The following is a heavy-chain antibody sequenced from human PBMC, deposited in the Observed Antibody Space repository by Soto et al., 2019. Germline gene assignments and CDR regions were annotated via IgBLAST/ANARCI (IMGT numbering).Heavy chain of an antibody. Sequence: ESMQISCKGSGYSFTSYWISWVRQMPGKGLEWMGRIDPSDSYTNYSPSFQGHVTISADKSISTAYLQWSSLKASDTAMYYCARLGKTVYSRANYYYGMDVCGQGTTVTVS. D-gene: IGHD4-4*01. CDR2: IDPSDSYT. V-gene: IGHV5-10-1*01. CDR1: GYSFTSYW. J-gene: IGHJ6*02. CDR3: ARLGKTVYSRANYYYGMDV.